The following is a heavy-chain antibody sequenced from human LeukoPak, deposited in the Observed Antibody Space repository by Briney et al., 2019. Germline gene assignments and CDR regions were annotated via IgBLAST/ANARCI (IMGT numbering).Heavy chain of an antibody. CDR3: AGTDELSITIFGLDY. CDR2: IYYTGGT. CDR1: GGSITTSSYY. V-gene: IGHV4-39*01. Sequence: SSETLSLTCSVSGGSITTSSYYWGWIRQPPEKGLEWIGSIYYTGGTYYSPSLKSRVTISVDTSKNQFSLKLSSVTAADTAVYYCAGTDELSITIFGLDYWGQGTLVTVSS. D-gene: IGHD3-3*01. J-gene: IGHJ4*02.